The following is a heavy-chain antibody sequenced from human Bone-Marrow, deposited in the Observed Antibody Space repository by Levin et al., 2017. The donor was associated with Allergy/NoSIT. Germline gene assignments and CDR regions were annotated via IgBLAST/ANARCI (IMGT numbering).Heavy chain of an antibody. V-gene: IGHV1-18*01. D-gene: IGHD2-15*01. Sequence: GESLKISCKASGYTFTSYGISWVRQAPGQGLEWMGWISAYNGNTNYAQKLQGRVTMTTDTSTSTAYMELRSLRSDDTAVYYCARVHCSGGSCSKRLDYWGQGTLVTVSS. J-gene: IGHJ4*02. CDR1: GYTFTSYG. CDR3: ARVHCSGGSCSKRLDY. CDR2: ISAYNGNT.